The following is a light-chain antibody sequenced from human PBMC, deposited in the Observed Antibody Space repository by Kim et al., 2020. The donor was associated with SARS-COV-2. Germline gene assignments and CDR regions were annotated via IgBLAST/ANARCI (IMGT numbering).Light chain of an antibody. CDR2: DVN. CDR3: SSYAGRYTWV. CDR1: SSDVGGHDY. Sequence: QSALTQPRSVSGSPGQSVTISCTGTSSDVGGHDYVSWYQYHPGKAPKVKIYDVNKRPSGVPDRFSGSKSGNTASLTISGLQADDEAEYFCSSYAGRYTWVFGGGTQLTVL. J-gene: IGLJ3*02. V-gene: IGLV2-11*01.